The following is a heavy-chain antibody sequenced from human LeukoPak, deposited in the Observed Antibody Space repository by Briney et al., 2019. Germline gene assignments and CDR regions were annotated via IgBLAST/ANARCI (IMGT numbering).Heavy chain of an antibody. J-gene: IGHJ6*02. Sequence: GGSLRLSCAASGLTFSSYAMSWVRQAPGKGLEWVGYISSSGSTIYYAASMKGRFTISRDNAKKSLYLQMHSLGAADTAIYYCARDDLATSYFYYGMDVWGQGTPVTVSS. CDR2: ISSSGSTI. CDR3: ARDDLATSYFYYGMDV. D-gene: IGHD3/OR15-3a*01. V-gene: IGHV3-48*01. CDR1: GLTFSSYA.